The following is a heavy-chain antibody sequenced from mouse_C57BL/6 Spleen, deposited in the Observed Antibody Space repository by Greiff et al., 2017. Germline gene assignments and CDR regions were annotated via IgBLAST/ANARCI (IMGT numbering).Heavy chain of an antibody. CDR3: ARWYGNYTGAMDY. D-gene: IGHD2-10*02. CDR1: GYTFTSYD. CDR2: IYPRAGSN. Sequence: VQLQQSGPELVKPGASVKLSCKASGYTFTSYDINWVKQRPGQGLEWIGWIYPRAGSNKYNEKFKGKATLTVDTSSSTAYMELHSLTSEDSAVYFCARWYGNYTGAMDYWGQGTSVTVSS. J-gene: IGHJ4*01. V-gene: IGHV1-85*01.